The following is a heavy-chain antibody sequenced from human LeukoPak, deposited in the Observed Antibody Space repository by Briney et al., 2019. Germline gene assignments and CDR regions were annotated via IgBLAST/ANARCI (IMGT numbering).Heavy chain of an antibody. CDR2: IWYDGSNK. Sequence: PGGSLRLSCAASGFTFSSYGMHWVRQAPGKGLEWVAVIWYDGSNKYYADSVKGRFTISRDNSKNTLYLQMNSLRAEDTAVYYCAFEHGDDILTGYYWGQGTLVTVSS. V-gene: IGHV3-33*01. D-gene: IGHD3-9*01. CDR1: GFTFSSYG. CDR3: AFEHGDDILTGYY. J-gene: IGHJ4*02.